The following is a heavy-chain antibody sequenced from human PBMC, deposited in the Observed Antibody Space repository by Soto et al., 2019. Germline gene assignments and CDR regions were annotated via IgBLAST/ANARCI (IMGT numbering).Heavy chain of an antibody. V-gene: IGHV4-59*01. Sequence: QVQLQESGPGLVKPSETLSLTCTVSGGSISSYYWSWIRQPPGKGLEWIGYIYYSGSTNYNPALKSRVTVSVDTSKNQFYLKLSSVTAADTAVYYCARYGSGSSVWFDPWGQGTLVTVSS. CDR1: GGSISSYY. CDR2: IYYSGST. J-gene: IGHJ5*02. D-gene: IGHD3-10*01. CDR3: ARYGSGSSVWFDP.